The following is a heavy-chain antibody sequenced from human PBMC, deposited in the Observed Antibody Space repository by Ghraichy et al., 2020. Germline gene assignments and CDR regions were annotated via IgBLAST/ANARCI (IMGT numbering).Heavy chain of an antibody. D-gene: IGHD6-13*01. Sequence: GGSLRLSCAASGFMFSSYAMTWVRQAPGKGLEWVSGISTSGGATYHADSVKGRFIISRDNSKNTLYLQMNSLRAEDTAVYHCAKRITAASRAFDIWGQGTMVTVSS. CDR3: AKRITAASRAFDI. CDR1: GFMFSSYA. CDR2: ISTSGGAT. J-gene: IGHJ3*02. V-gene: IGHV3-23*01.